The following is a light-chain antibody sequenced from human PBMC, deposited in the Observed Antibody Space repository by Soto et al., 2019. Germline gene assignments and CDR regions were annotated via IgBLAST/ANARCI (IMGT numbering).Light chain of an antibody. Sequence: DIQMAQSPSTLYGSVGDRVSITCRACQTISSWLAWYQQKPGKAPKLLIYKASTLKSGVPSRFSGSGSGTDFTLTISSLQPEDFATYYCQQLERYPSTFGGGTKVDIK. V-gene: IGKV1-5*03. CDR2: KAS. J-gene: IGKJ4*01. CDR1: QTISSW. CDR3: QQLERYPST.